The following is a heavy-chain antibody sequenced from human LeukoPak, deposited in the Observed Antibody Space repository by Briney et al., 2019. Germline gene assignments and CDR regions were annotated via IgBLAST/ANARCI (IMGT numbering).Heavy chain of an antibody. CDR3: ARVVRGVISIDY. D-gene: IGHD3-10*01. V-gene: IGHV3-21*01. CDR2: ISSSSSYI. CDR1: GFTFSAYS. J-gene: IGHJ4*02. Sequence: GGSLRLSCAASGFTFSAYSMNWVRQAPGKGLEWVSSISSSSSYIYYADSVKGRFTISRDNAKNSLYLQMNSLRAEDTAVYYCARVVRGVISIDYWGQGTLVTVSS.